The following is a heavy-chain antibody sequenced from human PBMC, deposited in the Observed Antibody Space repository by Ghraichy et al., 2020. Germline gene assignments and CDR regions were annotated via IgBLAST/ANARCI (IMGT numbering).Heavy chain of an antibody. CDR3: ARADSGYYYSAYYGMDV. Sequence: LSLTCAASGFTVSSNYMSWVRQAPGKGMEWVSVIYSGGSTYYADSVKGRFTISRDNSKNKLYLQMNSMRAEDTAVYYCARADSGYYYSAYYGMDVWGQGTSVTVS. CDR1: GFTVSSNY. V-gene: IGHV3-53*01. CDR2: IYSGGST. D-gene: IGHD3-22*01. J-gene: IGHJ6*02.